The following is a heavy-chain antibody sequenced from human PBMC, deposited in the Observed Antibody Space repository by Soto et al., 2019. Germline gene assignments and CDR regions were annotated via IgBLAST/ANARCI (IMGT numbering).Heavy chain of an antibody. CDR2: IYSGGST. D-gene: IGHD6-19*01. CDR1: GFTVSSNY. J-gene: IGHJ5*02. CDR3: ARMTSIAVAALEGFDP. Sequence: GGSLRLSCAASGFTVSSNYMSWVRQAPGKGLEWVSVIYSGGSTYYADSVKGRFTISRDNSKNTLYLQMNSLRAEDTAVYYCARMTSIAVAALEGFDPWGQGTLVTVSS. V-gene: IGHV3-53*01.